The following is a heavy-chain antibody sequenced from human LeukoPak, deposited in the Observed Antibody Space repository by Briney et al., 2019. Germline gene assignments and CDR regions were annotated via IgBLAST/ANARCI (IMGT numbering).Heavy chain of an antibody. Sequence: SETLSLTCTVSGGSISSYYWSWIRQPAGKGLEWIGRIYTSGSTNYNPSLKSRVTMSVDTSKNQFSLKLSSVTAADTAVYYCARAAADIAAAGRNYYYGMDVWGQGTTVTVSS. CDR2: IYTSGST. D-gene: IGHD6-13*01. CDR1: GGSISSYY. CDR3: ARAAADIAAAGRNYYYGMDV. V-gene: IGHV4-4*07. J-gene: IGHJ6*02.